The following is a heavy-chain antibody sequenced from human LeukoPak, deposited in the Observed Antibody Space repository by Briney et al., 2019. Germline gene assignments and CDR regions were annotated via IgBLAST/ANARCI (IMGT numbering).Heavy chain of an antibody. CDR3: AKDSVTKYDFWSGPTYFVDY. J-gene: IGHJ4*02. D-gene: IGHD3-3*01. V-gene: IGHV3-23*01. CDR2: ISGSGGST. CDR1: GFTFSSYA. Sequence: QTGGSLRLSCAASGFTFSSYAMSWVRQAPGKGLEWVSAISGSGGSTYHADSVKGRFTISRDNSKNTLYLQMNSLRAEDTAVYYCAKDSVTKYDFWSGPTYFVDYWGQGTLVTVSS.